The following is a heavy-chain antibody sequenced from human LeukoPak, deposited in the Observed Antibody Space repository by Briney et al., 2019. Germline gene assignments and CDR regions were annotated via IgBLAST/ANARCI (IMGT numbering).Heavy chain of an antibody. CDR1: GFTFSNYA. D-gene: IGHD4-11*01. Sequence: GGSLRLSCAASGFTFSNYAMSWVRQAPGKGLEWVSAISASGSTTHYADSVKGRFTISRDNSKNTLFLQMNSLRAEDTALYYCAKDSGGNYVAWFDPWGQGTLVAVSS. CDR3: AKDSGGNYVAWFDP. J-gene: IGHJ5*02. V-gene: IGHV3-23*01. CDR2: ISASGSTT.